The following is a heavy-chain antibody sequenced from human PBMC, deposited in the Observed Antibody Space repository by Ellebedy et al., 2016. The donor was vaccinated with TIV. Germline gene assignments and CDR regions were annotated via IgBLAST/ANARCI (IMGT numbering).Heavy chain of an antibody. CDR3: ARTGTRDSSGFYSSFDY. Sequence: SQTLSLTXAISGDSVSSNSAAWNWIRQSPSRGLEWLGRTYYRSKWYNDYAVSVKSRITINPDTSKNQFSLQLNSVTPEDTAVYYCARTGTRDSSGFYSSFDYWGQGTLVTVSS. J-gene: IGHJ4*02. D-gene: IGHD3-22*01. V-gene: IGHV6-1*01. CDR1: GDSVSSNSAA. CDR2: TYYRSKWYN.